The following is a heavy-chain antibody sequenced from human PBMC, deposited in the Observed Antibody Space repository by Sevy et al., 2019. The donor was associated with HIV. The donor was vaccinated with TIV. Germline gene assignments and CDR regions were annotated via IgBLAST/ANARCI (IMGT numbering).Heavy chain of an antibody. J-gene: IGHJ4*02. CDR2: IKQDGSEK. CDR1: GFTFSSYW. Sequence: GGSLRLSCAASGFTFSSYWMSWVRQAPGKGLEWVANIKQDGSEKYYVDSVKGRFTISRDNAKNSLYLQMNSLGAEDTAVYYCATCPPYSSGDYWGQGTLVTVSS. D-gene: IGHD6-19*01. V-gene: IGHV3-7*03. CDR3: ATCPPYSSGDY.